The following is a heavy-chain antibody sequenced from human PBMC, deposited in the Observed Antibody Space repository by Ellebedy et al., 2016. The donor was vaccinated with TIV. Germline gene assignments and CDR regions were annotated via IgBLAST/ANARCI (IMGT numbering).Heavy chain of an antibody. V-gene: IGHV3-21*03. J-gene: IGHJ2*01. CDR2: ISPNSIYI. Sequence: GESLKISXAASGFAFSSYSMNWVRQAPGKGLEWVSSISPNSIYIYYADSVKGRSTISRDNAKNSLYLQMNSLKTEDTAVYYCSRPTGRGWEIPRWYFDLWGRGTLVTVSS. CDR1: GFAFSSYS. CDR3: SRPTGRGWEIPRWYFDL. D-gene: IGHD1-26*01.